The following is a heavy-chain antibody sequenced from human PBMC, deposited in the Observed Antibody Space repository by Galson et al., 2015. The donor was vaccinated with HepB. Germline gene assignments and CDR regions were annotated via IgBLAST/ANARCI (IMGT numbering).Heavy chain of an antibody. Sequence: SLRLSCAASGFTFSSYGMHWVRQAPGKGLEWVAVIWYDGSNKYYADSVKGRFTISRDNSKNTLYLQMNSLRAEDTAVYYCARFISWIDYWGQGTLVTVSS. CDR1: GFTFSSYG. J-gene: IGHJ4*02. CDR3: ARFISWIDY. D-gene: IGHD6-13*01. CDR2: IWYDGSNK. V-gene: IGHV3-33*01.